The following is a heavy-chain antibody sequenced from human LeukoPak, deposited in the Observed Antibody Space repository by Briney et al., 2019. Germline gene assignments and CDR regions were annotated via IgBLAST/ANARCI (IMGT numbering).Heavy chain of an antibody. CDR1: GFTFSSYA. Sequence: GGSLRLSCAASGFTFSSYAMSWVRQAPGKGLEWVSAISGSGGSTYYADSVKGRFTISRDNAKNSLYLQMNSLRAEDTALYHCARGGGSSWYFDYWGQGTLVTVSS. CDR2: ISGSGGST. D-gene: IGHD6-13*01. J-gene: IGHJ4*02. CDR3: ARGGGSSWYFDY. V-gene: IGHV3-23*01.